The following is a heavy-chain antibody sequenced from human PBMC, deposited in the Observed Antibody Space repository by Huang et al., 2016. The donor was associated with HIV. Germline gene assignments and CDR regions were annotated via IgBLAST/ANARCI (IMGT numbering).Heavy chain of an antibody. CDR2: ITQSGST. D-gene: IGHD3-10*01. Sequence: QVQLHQWGAGLLKPSETLSLTCAVYGGSFSGYYWSWIRQPPGKGREWIGEITQSGSTNYNPSLKSRVTISEETSKNQFSLKLGSVTAADTAVYYCARAPHYGSGSYYYWGQGTLVTVSS. J-gene: IGHJ4*02. V-gene: IGHV4-34*01. CDR3: ARAPHYGSGSYYY. CDR1: GGSFSGYY.